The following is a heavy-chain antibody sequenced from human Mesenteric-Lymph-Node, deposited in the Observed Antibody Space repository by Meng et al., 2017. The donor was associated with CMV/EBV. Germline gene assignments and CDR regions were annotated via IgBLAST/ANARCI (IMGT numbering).Heavy chain of an antibody. CDR1: GGSISSYY. CDR2: IYYSGST. V-gene: IGHV4-59*08. Sequence: SETLSLTCTFSGGSISSYYWTWIRQPPGKGLEWIGYIYYSGSTNYNPSLKTRVTISVDTSKKRFSLKLSSVTAADTAVYYCARLGGHLRFLEWLNWFDPWGQGTLVTVSS. CDR3: ARLGGHLRFLEWLNWFDP. D-gene: IGHD3-3*01. J-gene: IGHJ5*02.